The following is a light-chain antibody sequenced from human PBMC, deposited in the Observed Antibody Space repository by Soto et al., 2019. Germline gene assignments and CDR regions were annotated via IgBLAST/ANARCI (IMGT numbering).Light chain of an antibody. CDR2: GAS. V-gene: IGKV3-20*01. CDR3: QQYGSSPPT. Sequence: IMLTQSPGTLSLSPGERATLSFRASQSVSSSYLAWYQQKPGQAPRLLIYGASSRATGIPDRFSGSGSGTDFTLTISRLEPEDFAVYYCQQYGSSPPTFGPGTKVDI. J-gene: IGKJ3*01. CDR1: QSVSSSY.